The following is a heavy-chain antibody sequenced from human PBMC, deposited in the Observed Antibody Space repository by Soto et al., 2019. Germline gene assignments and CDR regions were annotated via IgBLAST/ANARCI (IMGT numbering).Heavy chain of an antibody. D-gene: IGHD6-19*01. Sequence: HVQLVQSGAEVQKPGSSVKVSCKASGGTFSSYTISWVRQAPGQGLEWMGRIIPILGIANYAQKFQGRVTITADKSTSTAYMELSSLRSEDTAVYYCASAPARSGYSSGWLGIAFDIWGQGTMVTVSS. CDR2: IIPILGIA. V-gene: IGHV1-69*02. CDR1: GGTFSSYT. CDR3: ASAPARSGYSSGWLGIAFDI. J-gene: IGHJ3*02.